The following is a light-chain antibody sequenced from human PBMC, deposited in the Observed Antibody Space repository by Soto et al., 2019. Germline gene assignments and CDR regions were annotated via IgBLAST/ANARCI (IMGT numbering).Light chain of an antibody. V-gene: IGLV1-40*01. Sequence: QSVLTQPPSVSGAPGQRVTIPCTGNISNLGAGYDVHWYQQLPGTAPKLVIYGNRNRPSGVPERFSGSKSGTSASLAITGLQAEDEGDYYCEAYDYSLTASVFGGGTKLNVL. CDR2: GNR. CDR1: ISNLGAGYD. CDR3: EAYDYSLTASV. J-gene: IGLJ3*02.